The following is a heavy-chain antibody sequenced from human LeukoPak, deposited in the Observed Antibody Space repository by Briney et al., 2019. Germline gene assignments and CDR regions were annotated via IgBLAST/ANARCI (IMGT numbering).Heavy chain of an antibody. CDR2: IYYSGST. J-gene: IGHJ6*01. D-gene: IGHD3-22*01. CDR1: GGSISSSNW. CDR3: AKWGGPYARYDC. Sequence: PSRTLSLTCAVSGGSISSSNWWRGGRRHPGKGGEGSGEIYYSGSTNYNPSLKRRVTIPVDKPKKQFSMKLSCVTAAATAVYYCAKWGGPYARYDCWGPGALVPGSS. V-gene: IGHV4-4*02.